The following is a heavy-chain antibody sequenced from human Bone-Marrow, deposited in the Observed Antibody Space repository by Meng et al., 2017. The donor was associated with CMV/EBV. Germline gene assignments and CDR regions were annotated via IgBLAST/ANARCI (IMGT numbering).Heavy chain of an antibody. Sequence: GGALRLSCAASGFTFSSYSMNWVRQAPGKGLEWVSSISSSSSYIYYADSVKGRFTISRDNAKNSLYLQMNSLRAEDTAVYYCARDPRAYFDYWGQGTLVTVSS. CDR1: GFTFSSYS. CDR2: ISSSSSYI. J-gene: IGHJ4*02. CDR3: ARDPRAYFDY. V-gene: IGHV3-21*01.